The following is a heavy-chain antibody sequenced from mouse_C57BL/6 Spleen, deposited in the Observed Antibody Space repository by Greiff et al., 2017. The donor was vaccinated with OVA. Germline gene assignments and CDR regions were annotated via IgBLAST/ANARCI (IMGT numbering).Heavy chain of an antibody. CDR2: ISSGSSTI. D-gene: IGHD2-3*01. V-gene: IGHV5-17*01. J-gene: IGHJ4*01. CDR3: ATSDGYYYAMDY. Sequence: EVQLVESGGGLVKPGGSLKLSCAASGFTFSDYGMHWVRQAPEKGLEWVAYISSGSSTIYYADTVKGRFTISRDNAKNTLFLQMTSLRSEDTAMNYCATSDGYYYAMDYWGQGTSVTVSS. CDR1: GFTFSDYG.